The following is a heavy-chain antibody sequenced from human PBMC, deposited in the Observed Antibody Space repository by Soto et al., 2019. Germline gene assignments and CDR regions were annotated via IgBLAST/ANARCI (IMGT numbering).Heavy chain of an antibody. CDR3: ARHHSMVRGVISFDS. Sequence: QVQLQESGPGLVKPSQTLSLTCTVSGGSISSGGYYWSWIRQHPGKGLEWIGYIYYSGSTYYNPSLKSRITIAVDTSQNQFSMKLSSVTAADTAVYYCARHHSMVRGVISFDSWGQGTLVTVSS. CDR2: IYYSGST. J-gene: IGHJ4*02. D-gene: IGHD3-10*01. V-gene: IGHV4-31*03. CDR1: GGSISSGGYY.